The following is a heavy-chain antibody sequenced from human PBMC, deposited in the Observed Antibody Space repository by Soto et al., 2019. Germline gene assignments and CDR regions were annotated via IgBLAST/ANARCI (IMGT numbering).Heavy chain of an antibody. D-gene: IGHD2-21*01. V-gene: IGHV1-69*02. J-gene: IGHJ4*02. CDR2: FIPILDMA. CDR1: GGTFNTYT. CDR3: AITYCRDNSCPRDFDF. Sequence: QVQVVQSGAEVKKPESSVKVSCKPSGGTFNTYTVNWVRLAPGHGLEWMGRFIPILDMANYAQKFQDRVTMTADRSTFTAYMELNSLTSDDTAVYYCAITYCRDNSCPRDFDFWGPGTRVTVSS.